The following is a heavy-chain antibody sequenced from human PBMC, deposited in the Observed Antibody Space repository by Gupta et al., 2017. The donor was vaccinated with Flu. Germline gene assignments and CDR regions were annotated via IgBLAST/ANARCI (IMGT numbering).Heavy chain of an antibody. J-gene: IGHJ4*02. CDR2: ISGSGGST. CDR3: AKGRLGYTYYFDY. D-gene: IGHD3-16*02. CDR1: FISYA. Sequence: FISYAMSWVRQAPGKGLEWVSAISGSGGSTYYADSVKGRFTISRDNSKNTLYLQMNSLRAEDTAVYYCAKGRLGYTYYFDYWGQGTLVTVSS. V-gene: IGHV3-23*01.